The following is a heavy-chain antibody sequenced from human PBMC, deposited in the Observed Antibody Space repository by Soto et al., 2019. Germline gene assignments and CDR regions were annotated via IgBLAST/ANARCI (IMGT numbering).Heavy chain of an antibody. D-gene: IGHD2-15*01. V-gene: IGHV3-66*01. J-gene: IGHJ6*04. CDR3: ARDDVLVDGGRCYGVPLDF. CDR2: IQSGGPT. Sequence: GXSLRLSCAASGFTVSSKYMSWVRQAPGKGLEWVSLIQSGGPTYYADSVKGRFTISRDTSENTVHLQMDSLRAEDTAVYYCARDDVLVDGGRCYGVPLDFWGKGTTVTVSS. CDR1: GFTVSSKY.